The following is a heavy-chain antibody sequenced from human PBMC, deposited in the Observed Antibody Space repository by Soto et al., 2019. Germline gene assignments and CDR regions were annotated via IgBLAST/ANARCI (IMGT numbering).Heavy chain of an antibody. V-gene: IGHV4-38-2*01. J-gene: IGHJ4*02. CDR2: IYHSGST. CDR1: GYSISSGYY. Sequence: PSETLSLTCAVSGYSISSGYYWGWIRQPPGKGLEWIGSIYHSGSTYYNPSLKSRVTISVDTSKNQFSLKLSSVTAADTAVYYCARAWGLVAARPGGFDYWGQGTLVTVSS. D-gene: IGHD6-6*01. CDR3: ARAWGLVAARPGGFDY.